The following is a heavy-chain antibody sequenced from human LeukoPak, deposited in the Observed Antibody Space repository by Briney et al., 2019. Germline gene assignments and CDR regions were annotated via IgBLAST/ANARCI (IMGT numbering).Heavy chain of an antibody. V-gene: IGHV3-13*01. CDR3: ARGHYYGSGSYHCDY. CDR2: IGTAGDT. CDR1: GYTLTELS. D-gene: IGHD3-10*01. J-gene: IGHJ4*02. Sequence: SCKVSGYTLTELSMHWVRQATGEGLEWVSAIGTAGDTYYPGSVKGRFTISRENAKNSLYLQMNSLRAGDTAVYYCARGHYYGSGSYHCDYWGQGTLVTVSS.